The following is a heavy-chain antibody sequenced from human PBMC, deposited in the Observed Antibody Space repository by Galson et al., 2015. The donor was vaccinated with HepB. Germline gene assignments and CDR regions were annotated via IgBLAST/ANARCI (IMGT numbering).Heavy chain of an antibody. D-gene: IGHD1-26*01. Sequence: LSLTCTVSGGSISSGGYYWSWIRQHPGKGLEWIGYIYYSGSTYYNPSLKSRVTISVDTSKNQFSLKLSSVTAADTAVYYCARDRGGRSLGYYYGMDVWGQGTTVTVSS. CDR2: IYYSGST. V-gene: IGHV4-31*03. J-gene: IGHJ6*02. CDR3: ARDRGGRSLGYYYGMDV. CDR1: GGSISSGGYY.